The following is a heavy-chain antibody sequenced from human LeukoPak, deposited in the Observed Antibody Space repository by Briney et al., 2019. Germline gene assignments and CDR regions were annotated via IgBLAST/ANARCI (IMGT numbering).Heavy chain of an antibody. CDR3: VKNNGWFHLAQ. CDR1: GFNFRDHW. D-gene: IGHD6-19*01. CDR2: IKTDGSET. Sequence: GGSLRLSCAASGFNFRDHWMDWVRQAQGKGLEWVGHIKTDGSETYYLDSLRGRFSISRDNTNNALYLQMNSLRVEDTAAYYCVKNNGWFHLAQWGQGTLVTVSS. J-gene: IGHJ4*02. V-gene: IGHV3-7*03.